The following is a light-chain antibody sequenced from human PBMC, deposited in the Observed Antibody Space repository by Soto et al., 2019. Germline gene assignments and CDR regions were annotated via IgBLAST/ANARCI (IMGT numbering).Light chain of an antibody. CDR3: QPYGTSRT. J-gene: IGKJ1*01. CDR2: GAS. CDR1: QSVSSN. V-gene: IGKV3-15*01. Sequence: EIVMTQSPATLSVSPGERATLSCRASQSVSSNLAWYQQKPGQAPRLLIYGASTRATGIAARFSGSGSGKDFNITITRPETEDFEVYYCQPYGTSRTLRKRTKGDIK.